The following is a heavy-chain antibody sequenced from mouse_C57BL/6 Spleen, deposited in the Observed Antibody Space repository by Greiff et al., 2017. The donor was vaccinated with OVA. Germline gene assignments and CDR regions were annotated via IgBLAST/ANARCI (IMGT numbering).Heavy chain of an antibody. V-gene: IGHV5-9*01. D-gene: IGHD4-1*01. CDR1: GFTFSSYT. CDR3: ARVKGTGYFDY. Sequence: EVKLMESGGGLVKPGGSLKLSCAASGFTFSSYTMSWVRQTPEKRLEWVATISGGGGNTYYPDSVKGRFTISRDNAKNTLYLQMSSLRSEDTALYYCARVKGTGYFDYWGQGTTLTVSS. CDR2: ISGGGGNT. J-gene: IGHJ2*01.